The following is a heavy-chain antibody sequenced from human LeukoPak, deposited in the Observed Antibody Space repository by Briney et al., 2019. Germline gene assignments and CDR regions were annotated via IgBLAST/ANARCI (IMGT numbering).Heavy chain of an antibody. V-gene: IGHV3-48*01. J-gene: IGHJ4*02. D-gene: IGHD1-14*01. CDR1: GFTFSSYA. CDR2: ISSSSSTI. Sequence: GGSLRLSCAASGFTFSSYAMSWVRQAPGKGLEWVSYISSSSSTIYYADSVKGRFTISRDNSKSTVYLQVNSLRGEDTAVFYCARDPLNRRWGSYYFDYWGQGTLVTVSS. CDR3: ARDPLNRRWGSYYFDY.